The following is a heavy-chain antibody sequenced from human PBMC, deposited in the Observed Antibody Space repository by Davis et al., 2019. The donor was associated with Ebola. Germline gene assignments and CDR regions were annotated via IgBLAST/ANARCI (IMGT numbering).Heavy chain of an antibody. CDR3: ARSGLSFGVVKYHYGMDV. Sequence: GGSLRLSCVASGFTFSNYAMNWVRQAPGKGLEWVSAISCSGGTTYYAGSVKGRFTVSSDNSKKTMYLQMNSLRAEDTAVYYCARSGLSFGVVKYHYGMDVWGKGTTVTVSS. D-gene: IGHD3-3*01. J-gene: IGHJ6*04. CDR2: ISCSGGTT. V-gene: IGHV3-23*01. CDR1: GFTFSNYA.